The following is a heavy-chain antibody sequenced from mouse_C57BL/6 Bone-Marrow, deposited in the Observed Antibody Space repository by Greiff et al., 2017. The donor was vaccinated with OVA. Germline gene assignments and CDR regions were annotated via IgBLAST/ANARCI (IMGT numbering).Heavy chain of an antibody. CDR3: ARSYILYYFDY. D-gene: IGHD2-10*01. J-gene: IGHJ2*01. V-gene: IGHV1-82*01. CDR2: IYPGDGDT. Sequence: VQLQQSGPELVKPGASVKISCKASGYAFSSSWMNWVKQRPGKGLEWIGRIYPGDGDTNYNGKFKGKATLTADKSSSTAYMQLSSLTSEDSAVYFCARSYILYYFDYWGQGTTLTVSS. CDR1: GYAFSSSW.